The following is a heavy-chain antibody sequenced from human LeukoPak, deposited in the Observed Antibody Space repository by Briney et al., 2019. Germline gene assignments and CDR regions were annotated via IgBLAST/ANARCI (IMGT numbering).Heavy chain of an antibody. CDR3: ARLGIAEEHAFDI. CDR1: GGSISSYY. Sequence: SETLSLTCTVSGGSISSYYWSWIRQPPGKGLEWIGYIYHSGSTNYNPSLKSRVTISVDTSKNQFSLKLSSVTAADTAVYYCARLGIAEEHAFDIWGQGTMVTVSS. D-gene: IGHD6-13*01. J-gene: IGHJ3*02. CDR2: IYHSGST. V-gene: IGHV4-59*08.